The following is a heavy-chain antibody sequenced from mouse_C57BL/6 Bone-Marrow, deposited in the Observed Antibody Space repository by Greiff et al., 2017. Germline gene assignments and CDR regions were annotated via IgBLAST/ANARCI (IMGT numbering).Heavy chain of an antibody. Sequence: VTLVESGPGLVQPSQSLSITCTVSGFSLTSYGVHWVRQSPGKGLEWLGVKWSGGSTDYNAALISRLRIRKDNSKSQVFFKMNSLQADDTAIYYCARNGMDYWGQGTSVTVSS. J-gene: IGHJ4*01. CDR3: ARNGMDY. CDR2: KWSGGST. CDR1: GFSLTSYG. V-gene: IGHV2-2*01.